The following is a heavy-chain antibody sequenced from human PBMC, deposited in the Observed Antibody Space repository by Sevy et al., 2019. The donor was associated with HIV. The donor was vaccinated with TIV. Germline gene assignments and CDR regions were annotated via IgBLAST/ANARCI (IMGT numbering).Heavy chain of an antibody. V-gene: IGHV1-2*02. J-gene: IGHJ4*02. CDR1: GYTFTGYY. D-gene: IGHD3-22*01. Sequence: ASVKVSCKASGYTFTGYYMHWVRQAPGQGLEWMGWINPNRGGTNYAQKFQGRVTMTRDTSISTAYMELSRLRSDDTAVYYCARDLSYDSSCYYPDYWGQGTLVTVSS. CDR2: INPNRGGT. CDR3: ARDLSYDSSCYYPDY.